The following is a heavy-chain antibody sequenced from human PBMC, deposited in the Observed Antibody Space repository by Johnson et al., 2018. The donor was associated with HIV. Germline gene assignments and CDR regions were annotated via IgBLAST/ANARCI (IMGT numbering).Heavy chain of an antibody. CDR1: GFTFSSYG. Sequence: QVQLLESGGGVVQPGRSLRLSCAASGFTFSSYGMHWVRQAPGKGLEWVAVISYDGSNKYYADSVKGRFTISRDNSKNTLYLQMNSLRAEDTAVYYCARDRGAIAAAVNDAFDIWGQGTMVTVSS. D-gene: IGHD6-13*01. CDR2: ISYDGSNK. J-gene: IGHJ3*02. V-gene: IGHV3-30*03. CDR3: ARDRGAIAAAVNDAFDI.